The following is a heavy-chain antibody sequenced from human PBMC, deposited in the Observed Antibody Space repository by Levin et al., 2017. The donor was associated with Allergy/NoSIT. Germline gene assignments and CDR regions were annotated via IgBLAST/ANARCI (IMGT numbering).Heavy chain of an antibody. V-gene: IGHV4-34*01. Sequence: PSETLSLTCAVYGGSFSGYYWSWIRQPPGKGLEWIGEINHSGSTNYNPSLKSRVTISVDTSKNQFSLKLSSVTAADTAVYYCARLYSSSCWGQGTLVTVSS. CDR1: GGSFSGYY. CDR2: INHSGST. J-gene: IGHJ4*02. CDR3: ARLYSSSC. D-gene: IGHD6-13*01.